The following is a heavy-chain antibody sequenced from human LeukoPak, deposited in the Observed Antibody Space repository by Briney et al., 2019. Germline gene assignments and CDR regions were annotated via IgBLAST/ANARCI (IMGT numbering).Heavy chain of an antibody. CDR2: ISYDGSNK. J-gene: IGHJ4*02. D-gene: IGHD1-26*01. Sequence: GGSLRLSCAASGFTFSSYAMHWVRQAPGKGLEWVAVISYDGSNKYYADSVKGRFTISRDNSKNALYLQMNSLRAEDTAVYCCARDGGEYSGSYAPSGWGQGTLVTVSS. CDR3: ARDGGEYSGSYAPSG. CDR1: GFTFSSYA. V-gene: IGHV3-30-3*01.